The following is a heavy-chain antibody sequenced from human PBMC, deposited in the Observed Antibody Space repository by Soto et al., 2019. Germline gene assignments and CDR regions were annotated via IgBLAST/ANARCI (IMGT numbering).Heavy chain of an antibody. V-gene: IGHV3-30*19. J-gene: IGHJ4*02. Sequence: QVQLVESGGGVVQPGTSLRLSCVGSGFTFRSFVIHWVRQAPGRGLEWVALTSYDGTNKYFGGSVKGRFTISRDNSRNTVDLQMDSLRLEDTALYYCARWGTTGGLDVWGQGTLVSVSS. D-gene: IGHD3-16*01. CDR3: ARWGTTGGLDV. CDR2: TSYDGTNK. CDR1: GFTFRSFV.